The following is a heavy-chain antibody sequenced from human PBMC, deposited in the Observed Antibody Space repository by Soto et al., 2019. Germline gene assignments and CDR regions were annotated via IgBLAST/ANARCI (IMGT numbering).Heavy chain of an antibody. J-gene: IGHJ4*02. V-gene: IGHV3-30*18. CDR2: TSYDGNNE. D-gene: IGHD3-10*01. Sequence: QPGGSLRLSCAASGFTFSNYAMHWVRQAPGKGLEWVALTSYDGNNEYYTDSVKGRFTISRDNSKNTLFLQMVSPRPESKSVYDCAKNKGVFNGASSYFESWGQGALVTVS. CDR3: AKNKGVFNGASSYFES. CDR1: GFTFSNYA.